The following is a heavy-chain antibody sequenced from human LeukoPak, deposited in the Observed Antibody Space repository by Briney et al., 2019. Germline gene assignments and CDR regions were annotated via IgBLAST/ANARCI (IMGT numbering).Heavy chain of an antibody. D-gene: IGHD1-26*01. J-gene: IGHJ6*02. Sequence: GGSLRLSCAASGFTFSSYAMSWVRQAPGKGLEWVSGISWNSGSIGYADSVKGRFTISRDNAKNSLYLQMNSLRAEDTALYYCAKGGVGATPDYYYGMDVWGQGTTVTVSS. CDR3: AKGGVGATPDYYYGMDV. CDR1: GFTFSSYA. CDR2: ISWNSGSI. V-gene: IGHV3-9*01.